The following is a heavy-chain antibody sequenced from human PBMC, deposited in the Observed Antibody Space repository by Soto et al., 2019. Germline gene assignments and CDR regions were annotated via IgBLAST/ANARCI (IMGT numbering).Heavy chain of an antibody. D-gene: IGHD6-6*01. J-gene: IGHJ4*02. CDR2: IYYSGRT. V-gene: IGHV4-30-4*01. CDR3: ARDRSNSPDYFDF. CDR1: GGSIANYEYY. Sequence: SETLSLTCTVSGGSIANYEYYWTWIRQPPGKGLEWVGYIYYSGRTNYNPSLNSRLTISLDTSKNQFSLRLTSVSAADTAMYYCARDRSNSPDYFDFWGQGTLVTVSS.